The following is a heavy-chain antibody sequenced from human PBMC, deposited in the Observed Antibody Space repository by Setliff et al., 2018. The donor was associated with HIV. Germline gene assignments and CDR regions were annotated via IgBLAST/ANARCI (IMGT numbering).Heavy chain of an antibody. J-gene: IGHJ6*02. CDR2: INYNADST. Sequence: PGGSLRLSCAASGFNFDVYGMSWVRQAPGKGLEWVSGINYNADSTGYADSVKGRFTISRDNARNSLYLQMDSLRAEDTAVYFCTRKHRPGVGMDLWGQGTTVTVSS. CDR1: GFNFDVYG. CDR3: TRKHRPGVGMDL. V-gene: IGHV3-20*04.